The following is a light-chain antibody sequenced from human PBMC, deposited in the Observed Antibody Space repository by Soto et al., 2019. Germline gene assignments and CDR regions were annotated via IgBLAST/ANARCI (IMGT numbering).Light chain of an antibody. V-gene: IGLV1-40*01. Sequence: QSVLTQPPSVSGAPGQRVTISCTGSSSNIGAGYHVHWYQQLPGTAPKLLIYGNNNRPSGVPDRFSGSKSGTSASLAITGLQAEDEADYYYQSYDSSLSGSVFGGGTKVTVL. J-gene: IGLJ3*02. CDR1: SSNIGAGYH. CDR3: QSYDSSLSGSV. CDR2: GNN.